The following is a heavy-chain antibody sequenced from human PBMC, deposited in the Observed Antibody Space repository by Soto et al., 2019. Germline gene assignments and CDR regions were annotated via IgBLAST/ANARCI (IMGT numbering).Heavy chain of an antibody. CDR2: IYYSGST. Sequence: AETLSLACTVSGGSISIYYWSWIRQPPGKGLDLIGYIYYSGSTNYNPSLKRRVTISVDTSKNQFSLKLSSVTAADTAVYYCARTLYYDSSGYYYVGGHNWFDPWGQGTLVTVSS. CDR1: GGSISIYY. J-gene: IGHJ5*02. D-gene: IGHD3-22*01. CDR3: ARTLYYDSSGYYYVGGHNWFDP. V-gene: IGHV4-59*01.